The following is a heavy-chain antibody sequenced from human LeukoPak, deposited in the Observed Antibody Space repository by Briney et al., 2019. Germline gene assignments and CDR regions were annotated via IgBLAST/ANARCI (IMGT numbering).Heavy chain of an antibody. J-gene: IGHJ4*02. V-gene: IGHV4-34*01. CDR3: ARGLYYDSSGYPYY. CDR1: GGSFSGYY. CDR2: INHSGST. Sequence: SETLPLTCAVSGGSFSGYYWSWIRQPPGKGLEWMGEINHSGSTNYNPSLKSRVTISVDTSKNQFSLKLSSVTAADTAVYYCARGLYYDSSGYPYYWGQGTLVTVSS. D-gene: IGHD3-22*01.